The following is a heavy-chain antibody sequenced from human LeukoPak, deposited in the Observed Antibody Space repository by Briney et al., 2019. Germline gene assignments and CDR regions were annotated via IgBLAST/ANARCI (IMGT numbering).Heavy chain of an antibody. CDR1: GFTFSSYA. CDR2: ISGSGGST. D-gene: IGHD6-13*01. CDR3: ARHRIGIWQQLGWFDP. Sequence: GGSLRLSCAASGFTFSSYAMSWVRQAPGKGLEWVSAISGSGGSTYYADSVKGRFTISRDNAKNSLYLQMNSLRAEDTAVYYCARHRIGIWQQLGWFDPWGQGTLVTVSS. V-gene: IGHV3-23*01. J-gene: IGHJ5*02.